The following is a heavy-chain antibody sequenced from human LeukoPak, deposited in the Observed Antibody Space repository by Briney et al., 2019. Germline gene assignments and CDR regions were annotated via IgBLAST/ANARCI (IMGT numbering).Heavy chain of an antibody. V-gene: IGHV4-59*08. CDR1: GGSISGYY. D-gene: IGHD3-22*01. J-gene: IGHJ4*02. Sequence: PSETLSLTCTVSGGSISGYYWSWIRQPPGKGLEWIGYIYYSGGTNYNPSLKSRVTISVDTSKNQFSLKLSSVTAADTAVYYCARLRNYDNSGYYPLDYWGQGTLVTVSS. CDR3: ARLRNYDNSGYYPLDY. CDR2: IYYSGGT.